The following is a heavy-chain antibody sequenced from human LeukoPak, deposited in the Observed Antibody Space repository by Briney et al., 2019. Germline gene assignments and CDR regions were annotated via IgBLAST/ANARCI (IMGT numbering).Heavy chain of an antibody. J-gene: IGHJ4*02. D-gene: IGHD2-2*01. CDR1: GFTFSNYG. V-gene: IGHV3-23*01. CDR2: ISGSGGST. CDR3: AKAGDDIVVVPAAYFDY. Sequence: GGSLRLSCAASGFTFSNYGLIWVRQAPGKGLEWVSGISGSGGSTYYADSVKGRFTISRDNSKNTLYLQMNSLRAEDTAVYYCAKAGDDIVVVPAAYFDYWGQGTLVTVSS.